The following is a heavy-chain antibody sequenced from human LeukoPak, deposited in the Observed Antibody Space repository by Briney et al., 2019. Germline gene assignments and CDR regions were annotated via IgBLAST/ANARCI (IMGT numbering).Heavy chain of an antibody. Sequence: PGGSLRLSCAASGVTFSGYSMRWVCQAPGKGLEWGSYISSSSSYTNYADSVKGRFTISRDNAKNSLYLQMNSLRDEDTALYYCARPPYSTAWAPGWSDPWGEGSPMSVSS. D-gene: IGHD5-18*01. CDR3: ARPPYSTAWAPGWSDP. CDR2: ISSSSSYT. J-gene: IGHJ5*02. CDR1: GVTFSGYS. V-gene: IGHV3-11*06.